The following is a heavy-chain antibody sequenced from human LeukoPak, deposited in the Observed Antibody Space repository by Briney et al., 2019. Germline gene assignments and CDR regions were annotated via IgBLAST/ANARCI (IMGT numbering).Heavy chain of an antibody. CDR3: AKDNKYYYGSGSYYIFDY. V-gene: IGHV3-23*01. J-gene: IGHJ4*02. CDR1: GFTFSSYA. Sequence: GGSLRLSCAASGFTFSSYAMSWVRQAPGKGLEWVSAISGTGGSTYYADSVKGRFTISRDYSKDTLYLQMNSLRAEDTAVYYCAKDNKYYYGSGSYYIFDYWGQGTLVTVSS. D-gene: IGHD3-10*01. CDR2: ISGTGGST.